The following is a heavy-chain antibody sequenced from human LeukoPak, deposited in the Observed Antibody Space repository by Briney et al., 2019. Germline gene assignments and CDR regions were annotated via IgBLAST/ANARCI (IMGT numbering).Heavy chain of an antibody. Sequence: PSETLSLTCTVSGGSIGSYYWSWIRQPPGKGLEWIGYIYYSGSTNYNPSLKSRVTISVDTSKNQFSLKLSSVTAADTAVYYCARRRYYYDSSGHLLYYFDYWGQGTLVTVSS. V-gene: IGHV4-59*08. CDR1: GGSIGSYY. D-gene: IGHD3-22*01. CDR2: IYYSGST. CDR3: ARRRYYYDSSGHLLYYFDY. J-gene: IGHJ4*02.